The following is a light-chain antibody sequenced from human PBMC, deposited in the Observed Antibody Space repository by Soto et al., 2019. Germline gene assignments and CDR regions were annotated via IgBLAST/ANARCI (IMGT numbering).Light chain of an antibody. J-gene: IGLJ3*02. CDR3: QSYDISLSAWV. CDR2: GNI. V-gene: IGLV1-40*01. CDR1: SSNIGAGYD. Sequence: QPVLTQPPSVSGAPGQRVTMSCTGSSSNIGAGYDVHWFQQLPGTAPRLLIYGNINRLSGVPARFSGSKSGTSASLAITGLQAEDEADYYCQSYDISLSAWVFGGGTKLTVL.